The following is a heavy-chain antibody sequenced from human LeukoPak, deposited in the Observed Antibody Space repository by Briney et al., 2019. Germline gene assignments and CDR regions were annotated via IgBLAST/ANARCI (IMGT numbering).Heavy chain of an antibody. CDR2: IWYDRSNK. CDR3: ARVMKELGIPYYYGMDV. J-gene: IGHJ6*02. D-gene: IGHD7-27*01. CDR1: GFTFSSYG. V-gene: IGHV3-33*01. Sequence: GGSLRLSCAASGFTFSSYGMHWVRQAPGKGLEWVAVIWYDRSNKYYADSVKGRFTISRDNSKNTLYLQMNSLRAEDTAVYYCARVMKELGIPYYYGMDVWGQGTTVTVSS.